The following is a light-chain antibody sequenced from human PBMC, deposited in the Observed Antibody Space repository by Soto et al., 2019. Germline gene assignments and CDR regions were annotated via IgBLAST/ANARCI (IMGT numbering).Light chain of an antibody. V-gene: IGKV1-39*01. J-gene: IGKJ2*01. CDR1: QSINTY. CDR3: QQTASTPYT. Sequence: DTQMTQSPSSLSASVGDRVTITCRASQSINTYLNWYQQKPGEAPNLLIYDASSLQSGVPPRFSGSGSETHFTLTINSLQPEDFATYYCQQTASTPYTFGQGT. CDR2: DAS.